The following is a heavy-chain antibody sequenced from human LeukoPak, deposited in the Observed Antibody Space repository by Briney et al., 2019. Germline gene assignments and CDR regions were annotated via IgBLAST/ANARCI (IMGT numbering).Heavy chain of an antibody. CDR2: INSDGSST. D-gene: IGHD6-6*01. V-gene: IGHV3-74*01. J-gene: IGHJ6*03. Sequence: GGSLRLSCAASGFSFNTYSMSWVRQAPGKGLVWVSRINSDGSSTSYADSVKGRFTISRDNAKNTLYLQMNSLRAEDTAVYYCARDSSSYYYYYYMDVWGKGTTVTVSS. CDR3: ARDSSSYYYYYYMDV. CDR1: GFSFNTYS.